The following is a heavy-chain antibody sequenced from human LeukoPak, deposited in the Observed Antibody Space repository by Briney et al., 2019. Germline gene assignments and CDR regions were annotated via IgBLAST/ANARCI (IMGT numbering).Heavy chain of an antibody. V-gene: IGHV1-46*01. CDR3: ARDVAAAGQIDY. J-gene: IGHJ4*02. CDR1: GYTFTSYY. Sequence: ASVKVSCKASGYTFTSYYMHWVRQAPGQGLEWVGITNPSGGSTTYAQKFQGRFTMTGDTSTSTVYMELSSLRSEDTAVYYCARDVAAAGQIDYWGQGTLVTVSS. D-gene: IGHD6-13*01. CDR2: TNPSGGST.